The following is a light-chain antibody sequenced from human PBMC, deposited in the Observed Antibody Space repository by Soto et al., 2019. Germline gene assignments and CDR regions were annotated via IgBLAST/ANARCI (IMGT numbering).Light chain of an antibody. J-gene: IGLJ2*01. Sequence: QSVLTQPPSVSGAPGQRVTISCTGSSSNIGAGYDVHWYQQRPGTAPKLLIYGNSNRPSGVPDRFSGSKSGTSASLAITGLQAEDEADYYCQSYDSSLSCSVVFGGATKLTVL. CDR2: GNS. CDR1: SSNIGAGYD. V-gene: IGLV1-40*01. CDR3: QSYDSSLSCSVV.